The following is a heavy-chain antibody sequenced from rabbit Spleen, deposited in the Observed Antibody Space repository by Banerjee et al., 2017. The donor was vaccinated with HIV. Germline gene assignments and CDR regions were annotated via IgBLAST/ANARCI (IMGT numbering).Heavy chain of an antibody. CDR3: ARDLTSVIGWNFNL. CDR2: IDAGSSGFT. V-gene: IGHV1S40*01. CDR1: GVSFSFNSY. J-gene: IGHJ4*01. D-gene: IGHD1-1*01. Sequence: QSLEESGGDLVKPGASLTLTCTASGVSFSFNSYMCWVRQAPGKGLEWVACIDAGSSGFTYFATWAKGRFTISKTSSTTVTLQMTSLTAADTATYFCARDLTSVIGWNFNLWGPGTLVTVS.